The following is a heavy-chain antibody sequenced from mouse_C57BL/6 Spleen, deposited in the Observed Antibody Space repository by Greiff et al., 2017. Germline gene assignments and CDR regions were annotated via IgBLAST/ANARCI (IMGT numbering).Heavy chain of an antibody. CDR1: GFTFSSYA. CDR3: TRVNGNYYAMDY. CDR2: ISSGGDYI. D-gene: IGHD2-1*01. J-gene: IGHJ4*01. V-gene: IGHV5-9-1*02. Sequence: EVKVVESGEGLVKPGGSLKLSCAASGFTFSSYAMSWVRQTPEKRLEWVAYISSGGDYIYYADTVKGRFTISRDNARNTLYLQMSSLKSEDTAMYYCTRVNGNYYAMDYWGQGTSVTVSS.